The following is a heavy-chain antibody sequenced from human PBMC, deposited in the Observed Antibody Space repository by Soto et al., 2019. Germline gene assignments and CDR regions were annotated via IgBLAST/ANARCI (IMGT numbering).Heavy chain of an antibody. J-gene: IGHJ4*02. CDR2: ISYDGSNK. Sequence: GGSLRLSCAASGFTFSSYAMHWVRQAPGKGLEWVAVISYDGSNKYYADSVKGRFTISRDNSKNTLYLQMNSLRAEDTAVYYCAREEVTRGYSGYDFDYWGQGTLVTVS. CDR1: GFTFSSYA. CDR3: AREEVTRGYSGYDFDY. D-gene: IGHD5-12*01. V-gene: IGHV3-30-3*01.